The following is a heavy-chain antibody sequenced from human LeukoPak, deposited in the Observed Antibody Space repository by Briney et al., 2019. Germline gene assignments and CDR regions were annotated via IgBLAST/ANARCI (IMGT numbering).Heavy chain of an antibody. CDR3: ATTNINLRWLLTL. CDR2: FDPEDGET. Sequence: GASVTVSCTVSGYTLTELSMHWVRQAPGKGLEWMGGFDPEDGETIYAQKFQGRVTMTEDTSTDTAYMELSSLRSEDTAVYYCATTNINLRWLLTLWGQGTLVTVSS. V-gene: IGHV1-24*01. D-gene: IGHD5-24*01. J-gene: IGHJ4*02. CDR1: GYTLTELS.